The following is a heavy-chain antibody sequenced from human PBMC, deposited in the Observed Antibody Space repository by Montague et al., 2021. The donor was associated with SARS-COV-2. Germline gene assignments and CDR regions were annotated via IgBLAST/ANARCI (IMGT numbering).Heavy chain of an antibody. CDR2: INHSGST. CDR3: ARGQPGITMIVVAILGVEFYFDN. V-gene: IGHV4-34*01. Sequence: SETLSLTCAVYGGSFSDSHWSWLRQPPGKGLEWIGEINHSGSTKYNPSLKSRVSISVDTSKNQFSLKLSSLTAADTAVYYCARGQPGITMIVVAILGVEFYFDNWGQGALVTVSS. D-gene: IGHD3-22*01. CDR1: GGSFSDSH. J-gene: IGHJ4*02.